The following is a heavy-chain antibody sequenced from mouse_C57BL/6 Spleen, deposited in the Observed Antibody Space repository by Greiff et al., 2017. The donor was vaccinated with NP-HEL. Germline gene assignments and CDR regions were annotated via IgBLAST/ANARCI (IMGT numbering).Heavy chain of an antibody. V-gene: IGHV1-22*01. D-gene: IGHD2-1*01. J-gene: IGHJ2*01. CDR1: GYTFTDYN. Sequence: EVQLQQSGPELVKPGASVKMSCKASGYTFTDYNMPWVRQSHGKSLEWIGYINPNNGGTSYNKKFKGTATLTVNMSSSTAYMELRSLTSEDSAVYYCARSTMDSFDYWGQGTTLTVSS. CDR2: INPNNGGT. CDR3: ARSTMDSFDY.